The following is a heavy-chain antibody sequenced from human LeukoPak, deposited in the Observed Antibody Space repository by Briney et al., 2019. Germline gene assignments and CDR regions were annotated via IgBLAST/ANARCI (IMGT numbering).Heavy chain of an antibody. CDR1: GGSFSDYY. CDR2: INHSGST. Sequence: ASETLSLTCGVYGGSFSDYYWSWIRQSPGKGLEWIGEINHSGSTNYNPSLKSRVTISIDTSKNQFSLKLSSVTAADTAVYYCARQGYHDYVWGSYEIDIWGQGTMVTVSS. V-gene: IGHV4-34*01. J-gene: IGHJ3*02. CDR3: ARQGYHDYVWGSYEIDI. D-gene: IGHD3-16*01.